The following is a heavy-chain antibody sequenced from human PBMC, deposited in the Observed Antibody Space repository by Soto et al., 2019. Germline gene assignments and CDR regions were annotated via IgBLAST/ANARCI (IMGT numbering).Heavy chain of an antibody. J-gene: IGHJ5*02. CDR2: IIPIFGTA. Sequence: QVQLVQSWAEVKKPGSSVKVSCKASGGTFSSYAISWVRQAPGHGLEWNGGIIPIFGTANYAQKFQGRVTITADESTSTAYMELSSLSSEDTAVYYCARDQVTSPRLGYCSGCSCHGGNWFDPWGQGTLVTVSS. V-gene: IGHV1-69*01. D-gene: IGHD2-15*01. CDR1: GGTFSSYA. CDR3: ARDQVTSPRLGYCSGCSCHGGNWFDP.